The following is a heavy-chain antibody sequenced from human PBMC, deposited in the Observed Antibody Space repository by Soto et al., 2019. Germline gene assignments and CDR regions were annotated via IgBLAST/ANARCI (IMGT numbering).Heavy chain of an antibody. Sequence: EVQLVESGGGLVQPGGSLRLSCAASGFTFSSYWMSWVRQAPGKGLEWVANIKQDGSEKYYVDSVKGRFTISRDNAKNSLYLQMDSLRAEDTAVDYCASYGSGSYRWGQGTLVTVSS. CDR3: ASYGSGSYR. J-gene: IGHJ4*02. D-gene: IGHD3-10*01. CDR1: GFTFSSYW. CDR2: IKQDGSEK. V-gene: IGHV3-7*01.